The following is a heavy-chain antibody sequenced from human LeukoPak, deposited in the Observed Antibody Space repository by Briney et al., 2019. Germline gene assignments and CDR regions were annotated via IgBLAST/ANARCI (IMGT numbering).Heavy chain of an antibody. CDR2: LSGSGGST. J-gene: IGHJ4*02. CDR3: AKQGCTSATCYLNC. CDR1: GFIFSSYA. V-gene: IGHV3-23*01. Sequence: PGGSLRLSCAASGFIFSSYAMSWVRQAPGKGLEWVSGLSGSGGSTFYADSVRGRFTISRDNSKSTLYLQMNSLRAEDTAMYYCAKQGCTSATCYLNCWGQGTLVTVSS. D-gene: IGHD2-2*01.